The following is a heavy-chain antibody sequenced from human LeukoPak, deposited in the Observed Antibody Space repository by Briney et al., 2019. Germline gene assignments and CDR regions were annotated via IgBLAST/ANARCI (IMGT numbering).Heavy chain of an antibody. CDR1: GFSFSSYG. D-gene: IGHD3-22*01. J-gene: IGHJ6*03. CDR2: ISDSGDST. CDR3: ARHGMGVRSGYWKPNYYYYMDV. Sequence: GGSLRLSCAASGFSFSSYGMSWVRQAPGKGLEWVSGISDSGDSTYYADSVKGRFTISRDISKNTLFLQMNSLKASDTAMYYCARHGMGVRSGYWKPNYYYYMDVWGKGATVTVSS. V-gene: IGHV3-23*01.